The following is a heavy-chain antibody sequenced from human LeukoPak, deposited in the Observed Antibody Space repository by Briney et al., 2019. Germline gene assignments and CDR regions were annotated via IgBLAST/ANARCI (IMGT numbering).Heavy chain of an antibody. CDR1: GFTFGSYA. J-gene: IGHJ4*02. D-gene: IGHD3-22*01. Sequence: GGSLRLSCAASGFTFGSYAMSWVRQAPGKGLQWVSSITSRGESTWYVDSVKGRFTITRDNSENTLYLQMHSLRAEDTAVYYCARDRPNYYGSDGHYYRRDGDYWGRGTLVSVSS. CDR3: ARDRPNYYGSDGHYYRRDGDY. CDR2: ITSRGEST. V-gene: IGHV3-23*01.